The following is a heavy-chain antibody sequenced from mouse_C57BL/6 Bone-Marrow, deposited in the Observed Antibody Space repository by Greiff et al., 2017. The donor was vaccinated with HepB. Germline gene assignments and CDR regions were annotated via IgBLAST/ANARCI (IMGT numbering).Heavy chain of an antibody. Sequence: DVQLVESGGGLVQPGESLKLSCESNEYEFPSHDMSWVRKTPEKRLELVAAINSDGGSTYYPDTMERRFIISRDNTKKTLYLQMSSLRSEDTALYYCARPETVVARAWFAYWGQGTLVTVSA. D-gene: IGHD1-1*01. CDR2: INSDGGST. J-gene: IGHJ3*01. V-gene: IGHV5-2*01. CDR1: EYEFPSHD. CDR3: ARPETVVARAWFAY.